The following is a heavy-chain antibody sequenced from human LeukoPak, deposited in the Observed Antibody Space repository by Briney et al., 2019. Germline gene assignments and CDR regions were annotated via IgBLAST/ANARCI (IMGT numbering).Heavy chain of an antibody. CDR2: INPNSGGT. D-gene: IGHD5-12*01. CDR1: GYIFTGYY. CDR3: VIVATIGDY. Sequence: ASVKVSCKASGYIFTGYYMHWVRQAPGQGLEWMGWINPNSGGTNYAQRLQGRVTMTRDTSISTAYMELNTLRSDDTAVYYCVIVATIGDYWGQGTLVTVSS. J-gene: IGHJ4*02. V-gene: IGHV1-2*02.